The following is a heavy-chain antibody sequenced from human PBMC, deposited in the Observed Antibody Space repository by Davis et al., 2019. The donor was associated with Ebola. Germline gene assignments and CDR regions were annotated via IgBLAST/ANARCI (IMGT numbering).Heavy chain of an antibody. D-gene: IGHD2-2*01. Sequence: MPGGSLRLSCTVSGGSISSSSYYWGWIRQPPGKGLEWIGSIYYSGSTYYNPSLKSRVTISVDTSKNQFSLKLSSVTAADTAVYYCARLNYYCSSTSCYVYYYYGMDVWGQGTTVTVSS. V-gene: IGHV4-39*01. CDR1: GGSISSSSYY. CDR3: ARLNYYCSSTSCYVYYYYGMDV. CDR2: IYYSGST. J-gene: IGHJ6*02.